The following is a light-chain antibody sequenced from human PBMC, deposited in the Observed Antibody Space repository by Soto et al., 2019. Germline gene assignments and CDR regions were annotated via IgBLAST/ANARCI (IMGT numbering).Light chain of an antibody. CDR1: QSVSSSY. J-gene: IGKJ1*01. CDR3: QQYGSSLPWT. Sequence: EIVLTQSPGTLSLSPGERATLSCRASQSVSSSYLAWYQQKPGQAPRLLIYGTSSRATGIPDRFSGSGSGTDFTLTINRLEPEDFAVYYCQQYGSSLPWTFGQGTKVEIK. V-gene: IGKV3-20*01. CDR2: GTS.